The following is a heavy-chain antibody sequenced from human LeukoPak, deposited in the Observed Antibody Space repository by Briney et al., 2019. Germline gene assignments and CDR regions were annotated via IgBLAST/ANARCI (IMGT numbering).Heavy chain of an antibody. CDR2: IYSGGST. CDR1: GFNVSSNY. CDR3: LTWAFYHGLDV. Sequence: GGSLRLSCSASGFNVSSNYMSWVRQAPAKGLEGVSVIYSGGSTYYADSVKGRFTVSRDNGKNSLFLQMDSLTSDDTALYYCLTWAFYHGLDVWGQGATVIVS. V-gene: IGHV3-53*05. J-gene: IGHJ6*02. D-gene: IGHD2/OR15-2a*01.